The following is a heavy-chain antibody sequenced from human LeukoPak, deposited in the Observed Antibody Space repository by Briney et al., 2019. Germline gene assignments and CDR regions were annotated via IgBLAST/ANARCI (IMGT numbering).Heavy chain of an antibody. CDR2: ISSSSSYI. CDR3: ARGSGDSSWPYYYYGMDV. V-gene: IGHV3-21*01. Sequence: GGSLRLSCAASGFTFSSYSMNWVRQAPGKGLEWVSSISSSSSYIYYADSVKGRFTISRDNAKNSLYLQMNSLRAEDTAVYYCARGSGDSSWPYYYYGMDVWGQGTTVTVSS. CDR1: GFTFSSYS. D-gene: IGHD6-13*01. J-gene: IGHJ6*02.